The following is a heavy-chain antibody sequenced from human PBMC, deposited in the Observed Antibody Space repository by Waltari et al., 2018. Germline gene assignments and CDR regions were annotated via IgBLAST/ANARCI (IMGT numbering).Heavy chain of an antibody. D-gene: IGHD6-19*01. J-gene: IGHJ5*02. CDR1: GGSFSGYY. Sequence: QVQLQQWGAGLLKPSETLSLTCAVYGGSFSGYYWSWIRQPPGKGLEWIGEINHSGSTNYNPSLKSRVTISVDTSKNQFSLKLSSVTAADTAVYYCARDEGQWLVPRGWFDPWGQGTLVTVSS. CDR2: INHSGST. V-gene: IGHV4-34*01. CDR3: ARDEGQWLVPRGWFDP.